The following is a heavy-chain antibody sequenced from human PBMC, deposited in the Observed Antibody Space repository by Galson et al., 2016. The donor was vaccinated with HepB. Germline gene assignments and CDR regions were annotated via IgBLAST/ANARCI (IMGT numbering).Heavy chain of an antibody. CDR1: GGSISSYNW. CDR3: ARVPPRYYYYYGMDV. CDR2: VYQSGST. V-gene: IGHV4-4*02. J-gene: IGHJ6*02. Sequence: LSLTCAVSGGSISSYNWWSWVRQPPGKGLEWIGEVYQSGSTNYSPSLKSRVTISIDKSKNQFSLKLTSVTAADAAVYYCARVPPRYYYYYGMDVWGQGTTVTVSS.